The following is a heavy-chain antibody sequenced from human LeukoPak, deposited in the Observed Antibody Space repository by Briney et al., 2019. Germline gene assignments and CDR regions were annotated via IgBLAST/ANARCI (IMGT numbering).Heavy chain of an antibody. CDR3: ARGAAYPQSIAAGPKDFDY. Sequence: GGSLRLSCAASGFTFSSYAMHWVRQAPGKGLEWVAVISYDGSNKYYADSVKGRFTISRDNSKNTLYLQMNSLRAEDMAVYYCARGAAYPQSIAAGPKDFDYWGQGTLVTVSS. J-gene: IGHJ4*02. V-gene: IGHV3-30*04. CDR1: GFTFSSYA. D-gene: IGHD6-13*01. CDR2: ISYDGSNK.